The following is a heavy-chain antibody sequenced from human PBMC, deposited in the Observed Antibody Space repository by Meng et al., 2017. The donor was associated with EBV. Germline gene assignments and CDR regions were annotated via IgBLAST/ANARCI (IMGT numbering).Heavy chain of an antibody. V-gene: IGHV3-30*18. J-gene: IGHJ4*02. CDR3: AKGDVYYYDSSGYPNY. Sequence: QVLLVESGGGVVQPGRFLRLSCAASGFTFSSYGMHWVRQAPGKGLEWVAVISYDGSNKYYADSVKGRFTISRDNSKNTLYLQMNSLRAEDTAVYYCAKGDVYYYDSSGYPNYWGQGTLVTVSS. D-gene: IGHD3-22*01. CDR1: GFTFSSYG. CDR2: ISYDGSNK.